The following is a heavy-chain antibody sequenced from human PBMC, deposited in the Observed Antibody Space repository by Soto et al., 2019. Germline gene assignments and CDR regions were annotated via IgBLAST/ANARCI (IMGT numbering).Heavy chain of an antibody. CDR2: FDPEDGET. CDR1: GYTLTELS. V-gene: IGHV1-24*01. CDR3: AADQRITGTLAVTNYYYHGMDV. J-gene: IGHJ6*02. Sequence: GASVKVSCKVSGYTLTELSMHWVRQAPGKGLEWMGGFDPEDGETIYAQKFQGRVTMTEDTSTDTAYIELSSLRSEDTAVYYCAADQRITGTLAVTNYYYHGMDVWGQGTTVTVSS. D-gene: IGHD1-7*01.